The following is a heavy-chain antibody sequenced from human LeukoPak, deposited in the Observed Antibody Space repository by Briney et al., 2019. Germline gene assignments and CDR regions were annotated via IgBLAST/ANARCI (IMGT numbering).Heavy chain of an antibody. Sequence: PGGSLRLSCAASGFTFSSYWMSWVRQAPGKGLEWVANIKQDGSEKYYVDSVKGRFTISRDNAKNSLYLQMNSLRAEDTAVYYCARVDGYDYQTIDYWGQGTLVTVSS. CDR3: ARVDGYDYQTIDY. J-gene: IGHJ4*02. V-gene: IGHV3-7*01. D-gene: IGHD5-12*01. CDR2: IKQDGSEK. CDR1: GFTFSSYW.